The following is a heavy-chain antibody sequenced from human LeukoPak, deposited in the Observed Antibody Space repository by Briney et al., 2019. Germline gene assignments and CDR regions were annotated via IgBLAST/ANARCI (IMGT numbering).Heavy chain of an antibody. J-gene: IGHJ4*02. CDR1: GDIFSTFA. CDR3: AREINAYGGNSEFDF. V-gene: IGHV3-23*01. Sequence: PGGSLRLSCAASGDIFSTFAMSWVRQAPGRGLEWVSGISTISSTFYADSVKGRFTVSRDSSNHTVYLQMNSLTAEDTAVYYCAREINAYGGNSEFDFWGRGTLVTVSS. D-gene: IGHD4-23*01. CDR2: ISTISST.